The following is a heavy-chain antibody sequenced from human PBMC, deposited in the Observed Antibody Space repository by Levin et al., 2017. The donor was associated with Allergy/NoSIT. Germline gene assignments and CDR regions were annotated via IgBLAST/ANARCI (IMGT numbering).Heavy chain of an antibody. D-gene: IGHD2-15*01. J-gene: IGHJ4*02. CDR3: ARIGYCSGGSCPGDN. Sequence: LSLTCAASGFTFSSYSMNWVRQAPGKGLEWVSYISSGSRTIYFADSVKGRFTISRDNAKNSLYLQMNSLRAEDTAVYYCARIGYCSGGSCPGDNWGQGTLVTVSS. CDR2: ISSGSRTI. V-gene: IGHV3-48*04. CDR1: GFTFSSYS.